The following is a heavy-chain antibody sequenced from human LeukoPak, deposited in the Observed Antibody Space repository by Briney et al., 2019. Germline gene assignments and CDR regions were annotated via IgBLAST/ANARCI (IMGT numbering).Heavy chain of an antibody. V-gene: IGHV4-34*01. Sequence: SETLSLTCAVYGGSFSGYYWSWIRQPPGKGLEWIGEINHSGSTNYNPSLKSRVTISVDTSKNQFSLKLNSVTAADTAVYYCARAAVLRGVRHFDLWGRGTLVTVSS. CDR2: INHSGST. J-gene: IGHJ2*01. D-gene: IGHD3-10*01. CDR1: GGSFSGYY. CDR3: ARAAVLRGVRHFDL.